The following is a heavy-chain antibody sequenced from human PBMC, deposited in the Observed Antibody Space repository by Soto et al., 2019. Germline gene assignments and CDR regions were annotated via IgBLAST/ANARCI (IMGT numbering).Heavy chain of an antibody. V-gene: IGHV4-38-2*02. J-gene: IGHJ6*02. CDR3: ARDLGVVPALDV. D-gene: IGHD2-2*01. CDR1: GYSISSGYY. CDR2: IYHSGST. Sequence: SETLSLTCAVSGYSISSGYYWGWIRQPPGKGLEWIGSIYHSGSTYYNPSLKSRVTISVDTSKNQLSLKLSSVTAADTAVYYCARDLGVVPALDVWGQGTTVTVSS.